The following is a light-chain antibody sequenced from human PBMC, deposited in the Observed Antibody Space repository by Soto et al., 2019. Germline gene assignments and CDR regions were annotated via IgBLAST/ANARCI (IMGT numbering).Light chain of an antibody. CDR2: DAS. CDR3: QQYNGYSWT. J-gene: IGKJ1*01. Sequence: DIQMTQSPSTLSASVGDRVAITCRASQSSSQWVAWYQQKPGRAPELLIYDASKLKSGVPSRFSGSGSGTEFSLTITSVQPDDSAMYYCQQYNGYSWTFGRGTKVEIK. CDR1: QSSSQW. V-gene: IGKV1-5*01.